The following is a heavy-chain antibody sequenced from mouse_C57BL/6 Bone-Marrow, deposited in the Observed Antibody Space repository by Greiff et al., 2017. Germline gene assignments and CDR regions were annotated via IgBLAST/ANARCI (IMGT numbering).Heavy chain of an antibody. J-gene: IGHJ3*01. Sequence: QVQLQQSGAELARPGASVKLSCKASGYTFTSYGISWVKQRTGPGLEWIGEIYPRSGNTYYNEKFKGKATLTAYKSSSTAYMELRSLTSEDSSVYCCAREGLYYGSSVAWCAYWGQGTLVTVSA. V-gene: IGHV1-81*01. CDR2: IYPRSGNT. CDR1: GYTFTSYG. D-gene: IGHD1-1*01. CDR3: AREGLYYGSSVAWCAY.